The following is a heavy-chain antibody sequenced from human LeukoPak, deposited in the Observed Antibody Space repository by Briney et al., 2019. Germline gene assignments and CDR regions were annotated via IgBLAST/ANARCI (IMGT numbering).Heavy chain of an antibody. CDR2: INPNSGGT. CDR3: ARGGFSAAAGLFDY. Sequence: ASVKVSCKASGYTFTSYGISWVRQAPGQGLEWMGWINPNSGGTNYAQKFQGRVTMTRDTSISTAYMELSRLRSDDTAVYYCARGGFSAAAGLFDYWGQGTLVTVSS. D-gene: IGHD6-13*01. V-gene: IGHV1-2*02. J-gene: IGHJ4*02. CDR1: GYTFTSYG.